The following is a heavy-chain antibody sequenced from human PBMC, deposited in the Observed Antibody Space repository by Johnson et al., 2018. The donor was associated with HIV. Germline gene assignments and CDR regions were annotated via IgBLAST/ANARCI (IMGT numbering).Heavy chain of an antibody. D-gene: IGHD6-13*01. CDR1: GFTFNNFA. Sequence: VQVLESGGGLVQPGGSLRLSCVASGFTFNNFAMSWVRQAPGQGLQWVSVISGSGGSAYYADSVKGRFIISRDNSKNTLFLQMNSLRAEDTAVYHCAKGRYSSSWYLAGAFDIWGRGTMVTVSS. V-gene: IGHV3-23*01. CDR3: AKGRYSSSWYLAGAFDI. J-gene: IGHJ3*02. CDR2: ISGSGGSA.